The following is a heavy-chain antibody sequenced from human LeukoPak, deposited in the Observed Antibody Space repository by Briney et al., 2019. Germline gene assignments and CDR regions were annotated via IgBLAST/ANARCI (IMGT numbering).Heavy chain of an antibody. CDR2: IYYSGST. CDR1: GGSISSYY. J-gene: IGHJ4*02. D-gene: IGHD3-10*02. CDR3: ARDRGLTKSGGVGFDY. Sequence: SEALSLTCTVSGGSISSYYWSWIRQPPGKGLEWIGYIYYSGSTNYNPSLKSRVTISVDTSKNQFSLKLSSVTAADTAVYYCARDRGLTKSGGVGFDYWGQGTLVTVSS. V-gene: IGHV4-59*01.